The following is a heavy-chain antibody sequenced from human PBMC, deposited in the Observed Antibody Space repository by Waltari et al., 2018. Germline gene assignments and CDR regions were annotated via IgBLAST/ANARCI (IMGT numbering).Heavy chain of an antibody. CDR2: ISSSGSI. V-gene: IGHV4-4*07. J-gene: IGHJ4*02. D-gene: IGHD6-13*01. Sequence: ETLSLTCSVSGDSVNSFYWSWIRQPAGKGLEWIGRISSSGSIDYNPSLRRRVTMSLEMSKNQFSLQLASVTAADTAVYFCSRGPRQSGSSSWIFDYWGQG. CDR1: GDSVNSFY. CDR3: SRGPRQSGSSSWIFDY.